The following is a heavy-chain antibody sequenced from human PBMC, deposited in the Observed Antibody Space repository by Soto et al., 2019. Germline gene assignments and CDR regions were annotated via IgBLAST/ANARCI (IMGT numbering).Heavy chain of an antibody. J-gene: IGHJ6*04. CDR1: GASISSGGYY. CDR2: IHYSGNT. CDR3: ARVWLDEDMVPSTFYYYVLAV. Sequence: SETLSLTCSVSGASISSGGYYWSWIRQHPGKGLEWIGYIHYSGNTYYNPSLRSRVTISVDTSENQFSLMLTSVTAADTAVYNCARVWLDEDMVPSTFYYYVLAVWGKGTTVTVSS. V-gene: IGHV4-31*03. D-gene: IGHD5-18*01.